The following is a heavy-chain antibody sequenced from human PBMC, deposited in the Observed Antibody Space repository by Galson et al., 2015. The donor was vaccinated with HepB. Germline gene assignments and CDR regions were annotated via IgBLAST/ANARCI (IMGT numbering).Heavy chain of an antibody. CDR2: IYSGGST. V-gene: IGHV3-66*02. CDR3: ARDTPSYGSGSYYIPARGYYYGLDV. J-gene: IGHJ6*02. CDR1: GFTVSSNY. Sequence: SLRLSCAASGFTVSSNYMSWVRQAPGKGLEWVSLIYSGGSTYYADSVKGRFTISRDNSKNTLYLQMNSLRAEDTAVYYCARDTPSYGSGSYYIPARGYYYGLDVWGQGTTATVSS. D-gene: IGHD3-10*01.